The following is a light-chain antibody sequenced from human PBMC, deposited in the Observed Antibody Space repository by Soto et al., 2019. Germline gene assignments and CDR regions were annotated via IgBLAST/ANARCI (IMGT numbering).Light chain of an antibody. CDR2: GAS. Sequence: EIVLTQSPVTLSLSPGARATLSCRASQSVSSSNLAWYQQKPGQAPRLVISGASSRAAGIPDRFSGSGSGTDFTLTISRREPEDFAVYYCQHYDDSPPRYTFGQGTKLVIK. CDR1: QSVSSSN. J-gene: IGKJ2*01. V-gene: IGKV3-20*01. CDR3: QHYDDSPPRYT.